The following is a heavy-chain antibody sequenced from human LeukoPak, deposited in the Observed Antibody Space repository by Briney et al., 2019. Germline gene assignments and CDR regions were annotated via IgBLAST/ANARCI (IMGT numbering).Heavy chain of an antibody. D-gene: IGHD4-11*01. J-gene: IGHJ4*01. Sequence: GGSLRLSCAASGFIFSHHGMLWVRQAPGKGLEWVAVIWSDATNRFYADSVKGRFTISRDNSQNTVFLQMNSLRVKDTAIYYCARDAQRGFDYSNSLKYWGHGTLVTVSS. CDR3: ARDAQRGFDYSNSLKY. V-gene: IGHV3-33*01. CDR1: GFIFSHHG. CDR2: IWSDATNR.